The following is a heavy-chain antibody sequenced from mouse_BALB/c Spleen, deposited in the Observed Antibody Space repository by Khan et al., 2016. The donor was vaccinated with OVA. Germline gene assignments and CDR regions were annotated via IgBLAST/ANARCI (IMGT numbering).Heavy chain of an antibody. J-gene: IGHJ3*01. CDR3: VRSGYGSFAF. CDR1: GYTFTDYN. V-gene: IGHV1S29*02. D-gene: IGHD1-2*01. Sequence: VQLKESGPEVVKPGASVKISCTSSGYTFTDYNMDWVKQRHGKSLEWIGYFFPNSGGSGYNQKFKTKATLTVDISSSTAYMDLRNLTSDDSAVYSCVRSGYGSFAFWGQGTLVTVSA. CDR2: FFPNSGGS.